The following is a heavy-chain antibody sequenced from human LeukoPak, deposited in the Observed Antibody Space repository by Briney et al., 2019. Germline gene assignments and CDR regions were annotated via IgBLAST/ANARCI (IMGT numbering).Heavy chain of an antibody. D-gene: IGHD2-2*01. CDR1: GFTFSSYW. Sequence: GGSLRLSCAASGFTFSSYWISWVRQAPGKGLEWVANIKQDGSEKYYVDSVKGRFTISRDNAKNSLYLQMNSLRAEDTAVYYCARVVPAADNHFDYWGQGTLVTVSS. CDR2: IKQDGSEK. V-gene: IGHV3-7*01. J-gene: IGHJ4*02. CDR3: ARVVPAADNHFDY.